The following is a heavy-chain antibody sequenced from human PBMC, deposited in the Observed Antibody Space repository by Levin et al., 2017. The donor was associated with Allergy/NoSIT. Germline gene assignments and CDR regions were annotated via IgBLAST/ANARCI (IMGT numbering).Heavy chain of an antibody. J-gene: IGHJ4*02. CDR2: ISDTGRST. V-gene: IGHV3-23*01. D-gene: IGHD6-13*01. CDR1: GFTYSGYA. CDR3: VKDRLRYSSSWFDF. Sequence: LSLTCAASGFTYSGYAMSWVRQAPGKGLEWVSTISDTGRSTSYADSVRGRFTISRDNPKSMLFLQMTSLRADDTAIYYCVKDRLRYSSSWFDFWGQGTLVTVSS.